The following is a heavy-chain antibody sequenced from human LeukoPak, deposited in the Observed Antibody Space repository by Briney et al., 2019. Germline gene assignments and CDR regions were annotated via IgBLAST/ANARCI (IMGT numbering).Heavy chain of an antibody. D-gene: IGHD4-17*01. CDR1: GFSFSSYG. V-gene: IGHV3-33*01. CDR2: IWSDGRNK. Sequence: SLRLSCAASGFSFSSYGMHWVRQAPGKGLEWVAGIWSDGRNKFYANSVKGRFTVSRDNSKNTLFLQMSSLRADDTALYYCAREVTNDAFDIWGQGTMVTVSS. CDR3: AREVTNDAFDI. J-gene: IGHJ3*02.